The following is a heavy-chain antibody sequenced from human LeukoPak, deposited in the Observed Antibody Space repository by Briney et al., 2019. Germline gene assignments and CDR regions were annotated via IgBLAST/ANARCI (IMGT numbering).Heavy chain of an antibody. CDR1: GGPFSGYF. J-gene: IGHJ6*02. CDR3: ARWQGDSSNWGRTRGYGMDV. CDR2: IHYSGYI. V-gene: IGHV4-59*01. Sequence: SETLSLTCAVSGGPFSGYFWSWIRQPPGKGLEWIGCIHYSGYISYNPSLGSRVTISADTSKDQFSLKMSSVTAADTALYYCARWQGDSSNWGRTRGYGMDVWGQGIMVIVSS. D-gene: IGHD6-13*01.